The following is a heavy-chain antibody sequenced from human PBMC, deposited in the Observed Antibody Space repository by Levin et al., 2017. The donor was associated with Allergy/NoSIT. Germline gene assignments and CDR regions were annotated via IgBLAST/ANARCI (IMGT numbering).Heavy chain of an antibody. J-gene: IGHJ3*02. V-gene: IGHV3-21*01. Sequence: GESLKISCAASGFTFSSYSMNWVRQAPGKGLEWVSSISSSSSYIYYADSVKGRFTISRDNAKNSLYLQMNSLRAEDTAVYYCASPPTVAGELYDAFDIWGQGTMVTVSS. CDR1: GFTFSSYS. CDR2: ISSSSSYI. D-gene: IGHD6-19*01. CDR3: ASPPTVAGELYDAFDI.